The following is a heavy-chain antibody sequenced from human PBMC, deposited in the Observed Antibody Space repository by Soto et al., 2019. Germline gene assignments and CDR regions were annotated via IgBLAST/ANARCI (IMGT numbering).Heavy chain of an antibody. J-gene: IGHJ4*02. Sequence: PSETLSLTCAVYGGSFSGYYWSWIRQPPGKGLEWIGEINHSGSTNYNPSLKSRVTISVDTSKNQFSLKLSSVTAADTAVYYCARASPWYSSGWYGLDYWGQGTLVTVS. CDR3: ARASPWYSSGWYGLDY. V-gene: IGHV4-34*01. CDR2: INHSGST. D-gene: IGHD6-19*01. CDR1: GGSFSGYY.